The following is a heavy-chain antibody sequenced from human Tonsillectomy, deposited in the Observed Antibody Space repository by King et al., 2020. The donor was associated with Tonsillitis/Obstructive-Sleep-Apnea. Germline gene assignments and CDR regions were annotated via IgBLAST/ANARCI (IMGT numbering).Heavy chain of an antibody. CDR1: GGSFSGYY. D-gene: IGHD3-16*02. V-gene: IGHV4-34*01. CDR3: ARARSSGDYIWGSYRLLDY. J-gene: IGHJ4*02. CDR2: INHSGST. Sequence: VQLQQWGAGLLNPSETLSLTCAVYGGSFSGYYWNWIRQPPGKGLEWIGEINHSGSTNYNPSLESRVAISVDTTKNQFSLKLSSLTAPDSPGYYLARARSSGDYIWGSYRLLDYWGQGTLVTVSS.